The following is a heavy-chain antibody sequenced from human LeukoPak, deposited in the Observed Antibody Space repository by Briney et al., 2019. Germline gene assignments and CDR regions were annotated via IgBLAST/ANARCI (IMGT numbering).Heavy chain of an antibody. CDR1: GYSFTSYW. CDR3: ASSSSPVYYYYYMDV. CDR2: IYPGDSDT. J-gene: IGHJ6*03. Sequence: GESLKISCKGSGYSFTSYWIGWVRQMPGKGLEWMGIIYPGDSDTRYSPSFQGQVTISADKSISTAYLQWSSLKASDTAMYYCASSSSPVYYYYYMDVWGKGTTVTVSS. V-gene: IGHV5-51*01. D-gene: IGHD6-6*01.